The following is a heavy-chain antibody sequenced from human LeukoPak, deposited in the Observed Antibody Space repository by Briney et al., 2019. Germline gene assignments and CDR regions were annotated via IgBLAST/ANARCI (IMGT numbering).Heavy chain of an antibody. J-gene: IGHJ4*02. Sequence: ASVKVSCKASGGTFSSYAISWVRQAPGQGLEWMGRIIPILGIANYAQKFQGRVTITADKSTSTAYMELSSLRSEDTAVYYCARETAAAVPIDYWGQGTLVTVSP. D-gene: IGHD6-13*01. CDR3: ARETAAAVPIDY. V-gene: IGHV1-69*04. CDR2: IIPILGIA. CDR1: GGTFSSYA.